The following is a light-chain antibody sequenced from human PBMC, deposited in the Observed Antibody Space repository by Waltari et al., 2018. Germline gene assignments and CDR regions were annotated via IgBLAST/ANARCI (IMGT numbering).Light chain of an antibody. CDR1: QTINSY. Sequence: DIQMTQSPSSLSVSVGDTVTITCRASQTINSYLNWFQQKPGRVPKLLIYGATSLQTGVPSRFSGSASGTEFTLTISSLQPEDFATYYCLQHNSLPYTFGQGTKVET. V-gene: IGKV1-17*01. CDR2: GAT. CDR3: LQHNSLPYT. J-gene: IGKJ2*01.